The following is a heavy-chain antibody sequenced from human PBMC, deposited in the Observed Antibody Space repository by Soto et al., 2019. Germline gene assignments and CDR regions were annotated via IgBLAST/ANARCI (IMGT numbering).Heavy chain of an antibody. CDR2: IDYNEINQ. V-gene: IGHV3-33*01. Sequence: QEQLVESGGGVVQPGRSLRLSCVASGFTFSNYGMHWVRQAPGKGLEWVAGIDYNEINQYYIDPVKGRFTISRDQSKNPVLLQINSLGAEGTGGYYRARDFWSFPTRLGLGGQGVLVTVSS. J-gene: IGHJ4*02. CDR3: ARDFWSFPTRLGL. CDR1: GFTFSNYG. D-gene: IGHD3-3*01.